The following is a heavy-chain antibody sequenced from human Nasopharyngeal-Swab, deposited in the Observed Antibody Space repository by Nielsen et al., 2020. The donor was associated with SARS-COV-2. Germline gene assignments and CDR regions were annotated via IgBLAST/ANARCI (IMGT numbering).Heavy chain of an antibody. CDR3: ARDRGQRRYYYDSSGPRPFDY. J-gene: IGHJ4*02. Sequence: ASVKVSCKASGYTFTSYGISWVRQAPGQGLEWMGWISADNGNTNYAQKLQGRVTMTTDTSTSTAYLELRSLRSDDTAVYYCARDRGQRRYYYDSSGPRPFDYWGQGTLITVSS. D-gene: IGHD3-22*01. CDR1: GYTFTSYG. V-gene: IGHV1-18*01. CDR2: ISADNGNT.